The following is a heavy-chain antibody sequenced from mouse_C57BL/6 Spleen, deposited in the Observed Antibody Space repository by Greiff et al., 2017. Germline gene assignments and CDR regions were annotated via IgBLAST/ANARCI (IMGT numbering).Heavy chain of an antibody. CDR2: ISSGGDYI. D-gene: IGHD2-4*01. Sequence: EVQGVESGEGLVKPGGSLKLSCAASGFTFSSYAMSWVRQTPEKRLEWVAYISSGGDYIYYADTVKGRFTISRDNARNTLYLQMSSLKSEDTAMYYCTRENYDCPFAYWGQGTLVTVSA. CDR1: GFTFSSYA. V-gene: IGHV5-9-1*02. J-gene: IGHJ3*01. CDR3: TRENYDCPFAY.